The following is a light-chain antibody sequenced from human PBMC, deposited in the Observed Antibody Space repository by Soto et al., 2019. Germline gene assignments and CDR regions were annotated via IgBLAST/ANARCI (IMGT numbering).Light chain of an antibody. Sequence: DIQMTQSPSTRSASVGDKVTITCRASQSLGNWLAWYQQEPGKAPSLLIYDVSTLQSGVPSRLSGSGSGTEFTLTITDLQPADFATYFCQQYTPDSPWAFGQGTKVEFK. CDR1: QSLGNW. J-gene: IGKJ1*01. CDR2: DVS. CDR3: QQYTPDSPWA. V-gene: IGKV1-5*01.